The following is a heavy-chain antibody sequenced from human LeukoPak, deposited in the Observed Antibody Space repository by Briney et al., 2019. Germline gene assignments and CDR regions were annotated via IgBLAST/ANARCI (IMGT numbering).Heavy chain of an antibody. CDR2: IRADAVTT. J-gene: IGHJ4*02. V-gene: IGHV3-23*01. CDR1: GFIFSHHG. D-gene: IGHD5-24*01. Sequence: GGSLRLSCATSGFIFSHHGMTWVRQAPGKGLEWVSGIRADAVTTYYADSVKGRFIISRDNSKNTVYLQMNSLSAEDAAVYYCVKDDGWVQYANWGQGTLVTVSS. CDR3: VKDDGWVQYAN.